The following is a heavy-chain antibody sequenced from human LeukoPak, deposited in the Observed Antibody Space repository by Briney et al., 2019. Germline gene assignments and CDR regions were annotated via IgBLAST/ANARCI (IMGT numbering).Heavy chain of an antibody. D-gene: IGHD4-23*01. Sequence: ASVKVSCKASGYSFTSYDINWVRQATGQGLEWIGWMNPNSGDADYTQKFKGRVTFTRDTSTRTAYMELSSLGSEDPAVYYCARSNFGGNVHLDYWGQGTLVTVSS. V-gene: IGHV1-8*02. CDR1: GYSFTSYD. CDR2: MNPNSGDA. J-gene: IGHJ4*02. CDR3: ARSNFGGNVHLDY.